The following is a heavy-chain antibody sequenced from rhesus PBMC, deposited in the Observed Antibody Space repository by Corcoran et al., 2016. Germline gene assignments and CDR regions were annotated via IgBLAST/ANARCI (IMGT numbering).Heavy chain of an antibody. CDR1: GGSISDSYY. CDR2: IYGNRAST. CDR3: ANQGGGYAYGLDS. V-gene: IGHV4S9*01. Sequence: QVQLQESGPGLVKPSETLSLTCAVSGGSISDSYYWNWIRQPPGKGLEWIGNIYGNRASTYYNPSLKSRVTNSKDTSKNQFFMKLSAVTAADTAVYYCANQGGGYAYGLDSWGQGVVVTVSS. J-gene: IGHJ6*01. D-gene: IGHD3-28*01.